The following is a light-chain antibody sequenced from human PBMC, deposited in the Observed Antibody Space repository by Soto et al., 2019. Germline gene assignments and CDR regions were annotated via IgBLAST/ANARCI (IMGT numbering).Light chain of an antibody. CDR1: QSVSSN. CDR2: GAS. CDR3: QQYNNWPSLA. J-gene: IGKJ4*01. V-gene: IGKV3-15*01. Sequence: EIVMTQSPATLSVSPGERATLSCRASQSVSSNLAWYQQKPGQAPRLLIYGASTRATGIPARFSGSGSGTDFTLTISSLQSEDFAVYYCQQYNNWPSLAVGGGTKVEIK.